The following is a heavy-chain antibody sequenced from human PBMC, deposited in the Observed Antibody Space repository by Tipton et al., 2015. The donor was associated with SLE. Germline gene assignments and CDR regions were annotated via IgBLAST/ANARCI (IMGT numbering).Heavy chain of an antibody. J-gene: IGHJ2*01. CDR3: AKPSQFGDHAWYFDL. Sequence: SLRLSCAASGFTFSSYAMHWVRQAPGKGLEWVAVISFDGSNKYYADSVKGRFNISRDNSKNTLYLQMNSLRAEDTALYYCAKPSQFGDHAWYFDLWGRGTLVTVSS. CDR1: GFTFSSYA. CDR2: ISFDGSNK. V-gene: IGHV3-30*04. D-gene: IGHD4-17*01.